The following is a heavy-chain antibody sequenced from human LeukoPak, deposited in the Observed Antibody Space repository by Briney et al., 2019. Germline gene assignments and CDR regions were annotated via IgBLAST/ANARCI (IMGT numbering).Heavy chain of an antibody. CDR1: GFTFDTYA. D-gene: IGHD3-22*01. J-gene: IGHJ4*02. CDR3: ASPLPHYDGDRVLDF. V-gene: IGHV3-23*01. Sequence: GGSLRLSCAASGFTFDTYAMSWVRQAPGKGLEWVSTLSGSGLSTFYADSVKGRFTIPRDDSKTTLYLQMNSLRVEDTAVYYCASPLPHYDGDRVLDFWGQGTLVTVSS. CDR2: LSGSGLST.